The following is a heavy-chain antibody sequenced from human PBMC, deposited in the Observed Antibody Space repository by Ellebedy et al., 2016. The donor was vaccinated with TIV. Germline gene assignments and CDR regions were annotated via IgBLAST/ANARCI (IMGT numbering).Heavy chain of an antibody. J-gene: IGHJ4*02. CDR2: ISWNSGTT. CDR1: GFTFDDYA. Sequence: GGSLRLXCAASGFTFDDYAMHGVRQAPGKGLEWVSGISWNSGTTDYADFVKGRFTISRDNAKNSLYLQMNRLRADDTAFYYCARDLRITARDYYLDYWGQGTLVTVSS. D-gene: IGHD6-6*01. CDR3: ARDLRITARDYYLDY. V-gene: IGHV3-9*01.